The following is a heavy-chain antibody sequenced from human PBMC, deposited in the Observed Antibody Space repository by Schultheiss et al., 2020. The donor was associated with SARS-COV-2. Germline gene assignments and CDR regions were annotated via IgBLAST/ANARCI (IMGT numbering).Heavy chain of an antibody. D-gene: IGHD3-22*01. Sequence: GESLKISCAASGFTFSSYGMHWVRQAPGKGLEWVSAISGSGGSTYYADSVKGRFTISRDNSKNTLYLQMNSLRAEDTAVYYCAIPYYYDSSGYGLFDYWGQGTLVTVSS. J-gene: IGHJ4*02. CDR2: ISGSGGST. CDR3: AIPYYYDSSGYGLFDY. V-gene: IGHV3-NL1*01. CDR1: GFTFSSYG.